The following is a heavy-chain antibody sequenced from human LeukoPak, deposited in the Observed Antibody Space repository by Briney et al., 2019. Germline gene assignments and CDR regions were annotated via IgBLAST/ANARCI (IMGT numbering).Heavy chain of an antibody. Sequence: GGSLRLSCVGSGFTFRSHAMSWVRQAPEKGLEFVSGIYENGGTTYYADSMKGRFSISRDNSKNTLYLQMDSLRGEDTAVYYCAKDFRIGYSAHFDYWGQGALVTVSS. V-gene: IGHV3-23*01. D-gene: IGHD2-21*01. CDR1: GFTFRSHA. CDR3: AKDFRIGYSAHFDY. J-gene: IGHJ4*02. CDR2: IYENGGTT.